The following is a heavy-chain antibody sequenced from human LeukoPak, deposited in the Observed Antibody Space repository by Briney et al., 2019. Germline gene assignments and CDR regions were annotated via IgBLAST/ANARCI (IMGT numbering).Heavy chain of an antibody. J-gene: IGHJ6*03. CDR3: ARSSGSVRHFYYYYMDV. Sequence: GGSLRLSCADSGFNFDDYGMSWVRQAPGKGLEWVSGINWNGGDTSYADSVKGRSTISRDNAKNSLYLQMNSLRADDTALYYCARSSGSVRHFYYYYMDVWGKGTTVTVSS. V-gene: IGHV3-20*04. CDR2: INWNGGDT. D-gene: IGHD1-26*01. CDR1: GFNFDDYG.